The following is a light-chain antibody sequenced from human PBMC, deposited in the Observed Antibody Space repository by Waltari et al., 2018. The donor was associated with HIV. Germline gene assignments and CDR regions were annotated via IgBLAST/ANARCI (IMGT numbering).Light chain of an antibody. V-gene: IGLV2-8*01. J-gene: IGLJ2*01. CDR2: DVN. CDR3: QSHDIRLSQSSV. CDR1: SSDVGGYNY. Sequence: QSALTQPPSASGSPGQSVTISCTGTSSDVGGYNYVSSSQQPPAKAPKLMIYDVNKRPSGVPDRFSGSKSGNTASLTVSGLQAEDEADYYCQSHDIRLSQSSVFGGGTKLTVL.